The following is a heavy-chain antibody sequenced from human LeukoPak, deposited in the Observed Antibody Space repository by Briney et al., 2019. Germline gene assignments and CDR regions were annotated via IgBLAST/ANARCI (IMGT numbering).Heavy chain of an antibody. CDR3: ARGGQGRIAVADGGFDY. D-gene: IGHD6-19*01. J-gene: IGHJ4*02. V-gene: IGHV4-39*07. CDR2: IYFSGST. CDR1: GGSISNSKSY. Sequence: SETLSLTCTVSGGSISNSKSYWAWIRQPPGKGLEWIANIYFSGSTYYNPSLKSRVTISVDTSKNQFSLKLSSVTAADTAVYYCARGGQGRIAVADGGFDYWGQGTLVTVSS.